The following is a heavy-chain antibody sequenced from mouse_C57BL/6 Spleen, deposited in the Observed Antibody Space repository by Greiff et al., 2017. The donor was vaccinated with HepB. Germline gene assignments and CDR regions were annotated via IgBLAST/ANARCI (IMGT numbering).Heavy chain of an antibody. Sequence: QVQLQQPGAELVKPGASVKLSCKASGYTFTSYWMHWVKQSPGQGLEWIGMIHPNSGSTNYNEKFKSKATLTVDKSSSTAYMQLSSLTSEDSAVYYCARRNYYGSSYDYYAMDYWGQGTSVTVSS. CDR3: ARRNYYGSSYDYYAMDY. J-gene: IGHJ4*01. CDR1: GYTFTSYW. CDR2: IHPNSGST. V-gene: IGHV1-64*01. D-gene: IGHD1-1*01.